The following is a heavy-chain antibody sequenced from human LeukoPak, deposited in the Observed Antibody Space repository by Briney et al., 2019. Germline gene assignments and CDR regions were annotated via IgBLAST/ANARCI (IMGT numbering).Heavy chain of an antibody. J-gene: IGHJ6*03. V-gene: IGHV3-48*04. CDR1: GFTFSSNS. CDR2: ISSSGSTI. Sequence: PGGSLRLSCTVSGFTFSSNSMNWVRQAQGKGLEWVSYISSSGSTIYYADSVKGRFTISRDNAKNSLYLQMNSLRAEDTAVYYCAELGITMIGGVWGKGTTVTISS. D-gene: IGHD3-10*02. CDR3: AELGITMIGGV.